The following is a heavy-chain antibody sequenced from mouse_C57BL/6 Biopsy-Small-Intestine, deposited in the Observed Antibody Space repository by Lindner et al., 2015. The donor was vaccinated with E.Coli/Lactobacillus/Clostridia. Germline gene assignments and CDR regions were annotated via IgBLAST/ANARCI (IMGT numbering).Heavy chain of an antibody. CDR2: IIPVLNTP. J-gene: IGHJ4*01. CDR3: ATIHGTSWYFFDY. V-gene: IGHV1-81*01. CDR1: GGTFTSNG. Sequence: SVKVSCKASGGTFTSNGISWVRQAPGQGLEWMGGIIPVLNTPNYAQEFQGRVTIIADKSSSTAYMELSSLRSEDTAVYYCATIHGTSWYFFDYWGQGTLVTVSS. D-gene: IGHD1-1*02.